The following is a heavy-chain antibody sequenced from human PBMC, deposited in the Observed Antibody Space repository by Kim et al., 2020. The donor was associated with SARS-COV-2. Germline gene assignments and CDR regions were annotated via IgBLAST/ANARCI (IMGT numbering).Heavy chain of an antibody. D-gene: IGHD3-10*01. Sequence: AQKLQGRVTMTTDTSTSTAYMELRSLRSDDTAMYYCARHRGTGIPNWFDPWGQGTLVTVSS. V-gene: IGHV1-18*01. CDR3: ARHRGTGIPNWFDP. J-gene: IGHJ5*02.